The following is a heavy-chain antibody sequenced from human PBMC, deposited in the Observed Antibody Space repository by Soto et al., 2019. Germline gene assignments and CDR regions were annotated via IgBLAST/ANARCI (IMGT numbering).Heavy chain of an antibody. V-gene: IGHV1-69*02. Sequence: QVQLVQSGAEVKKPGSSVKVSCKASGGTFSSYTISWVRQAPGQGLEWMGRIIPILGIANYAQKFQGRVTITADKSTSTAYMELSSLRSEDTAVYYCARASRYGGNAAPAFDIWGQGTMVTVSS. CDR3: ARASRYGGNAAPAFDI. CDR2: IIPILGIA. J-gene: IGHJ3*02. CDR1: GGTFSSYT. D-gene: IGHD4-17*01.